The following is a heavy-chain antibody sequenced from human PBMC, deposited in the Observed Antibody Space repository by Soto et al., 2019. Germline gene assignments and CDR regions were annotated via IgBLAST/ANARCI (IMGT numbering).Heavy chain of an antibody. CDR3: ATRPLLRGAP. CDR2: IWTSGST. Sequence: GGSLRLSCAASGFTVSNNYMTWVRQAPGKGLEWVSLIWTSGSTAYADSVKGRFTISRDNSKSALYLHMSSLRAEDTAVYYCATRPLLRGAPWGQGTMVTVSS. V-gene: IGHV3-53*01. CDR1: GFTVSNNY. J-gene: IGHJ3*01. D-gene: IGHD3-16*01.